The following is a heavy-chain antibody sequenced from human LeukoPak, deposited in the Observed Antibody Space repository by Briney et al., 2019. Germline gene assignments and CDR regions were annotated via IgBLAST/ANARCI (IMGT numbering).Heavy chain of an antibody. CDR1: GFTFSDYV. J-gene: IGHJ4*02. V-gene: IGHV3-23*01. D-gene: IGHD3-22*01. CDR2: ISGSGGST. CDR3: AKCSMIVVVWTSTFDY. Sequence: GGSLRLSCAASGFTFSDYVMSWVRQAPGKGLEWVSAISGSGGSTYYADSVKGRFTISRDNSKNTLYLQMNSLRAEDTAVYYCAKCSMIVVVWTSTFDYWGQGTLVTVSS.